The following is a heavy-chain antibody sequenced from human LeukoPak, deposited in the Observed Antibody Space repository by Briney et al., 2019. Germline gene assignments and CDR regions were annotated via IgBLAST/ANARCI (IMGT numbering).Heavy chain of an antibody. CDR3: ASTASGLRFGVFDY. J-gene: IGHJ4*02. D-gene: IGHD3-16*01. V-gene: IGHV1-18*01. CDR1: GYTFTSYG. CDR2: ISAYNGNT. Sequence: GASVKVSCKASGYTFTSYGISWVRQAPGQGLEWMGWISAYNGNTNYAQKLQGRVTMTTDTSTSTACMELRSLRSDDTAVYYCASTASGLRFGVFDYWGQGTLVTVSS.